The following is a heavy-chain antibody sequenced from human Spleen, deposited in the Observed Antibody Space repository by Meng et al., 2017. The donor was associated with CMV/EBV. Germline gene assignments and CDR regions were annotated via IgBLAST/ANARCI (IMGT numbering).Heavy chain of an antibody. CDR1: GYTFTSNY. V-gene: IGHV1-46*01. Sequence: ASVKVSCKASGYTFTSNYMYWVRQAPGQGLEWMGIINPSGGRTTYAQKFQGRVTMTRDSSTSTVYMELSSLRSEDTAVYYCARDRDDFWSGYVAYWGQGTLVTVSS. CDR2: INPSGGRT. D-gene: IGHD3-3*01. CDR3: ARDRDDFWSGYVAY. J-gene: IGHJ4*02.